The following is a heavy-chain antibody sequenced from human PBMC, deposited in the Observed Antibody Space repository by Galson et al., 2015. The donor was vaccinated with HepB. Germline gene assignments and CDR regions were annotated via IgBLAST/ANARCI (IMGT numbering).Heavy chain of an antibody. Sequence: SLRLSCAASGFTVTTTYMTWVRQAPGKGLEWVSVTYSRGGTYYADSVEGRFTISRGTAQNTLYLQMNSLRVEDTTIYFCARGNSAWRMFDPWGQGTLVTVS. CDR1: GFTVTTTY. J-gene: IGHJ5*02. CDR3: ARGNSAWRMFDP. CDR2: TYSRGGT. V-gene: IGHV3-66*01. D-gene: IGHD6-19*01.